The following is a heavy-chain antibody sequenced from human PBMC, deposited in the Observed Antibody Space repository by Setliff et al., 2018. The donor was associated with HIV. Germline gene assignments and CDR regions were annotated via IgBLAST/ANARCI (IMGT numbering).Heavy chain of an antibody. CDR3: ARRERYYDILTGRVFDGFDI. V-gene: IGHV4-61*09. Sequence: PSETLSLTCTVSGGSISSGSYYWSWIRQPAGKGLEWIGHIYTSGSTNYNPSLKSRVTISVDTPKNHFSLKLSSVTAADTAVYYCARRERYYDILTGRVFDGFDIWGQGTMVTVSS. J-gene: IGHJ3*02. CDR1: GGSISSGSYY. D-gene: IGHD3-9*01. CDR2: IYTSGST.